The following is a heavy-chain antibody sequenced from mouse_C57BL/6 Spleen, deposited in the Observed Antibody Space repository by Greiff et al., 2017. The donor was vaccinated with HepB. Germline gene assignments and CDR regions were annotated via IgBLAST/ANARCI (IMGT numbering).Heavy chain of an antibody. D-gene: IGHD1-1*01. Sequence: VQLQQSGPELVKPGASVKISCKASGYAFSSSWMNWVKQRPGKGLEWIGRIYPGDGDTNYNGKFKGKATLTADKSSSTAYMQLSSLTSEDSAVYSCARNGKGAMDYWGQGTSVTVSS. CDR2: IYPGDGDT. V-gene: IGHV1-82*01. CDR1: GYAFSSSW. J-gene: IGHJ4*01. CDR3: ARNGKGAMDY.